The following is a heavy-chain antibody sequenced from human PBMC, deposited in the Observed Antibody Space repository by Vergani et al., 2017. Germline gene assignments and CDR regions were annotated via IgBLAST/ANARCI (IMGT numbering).Heavy chain of an antibody. CDR2: IYNSGST. Sequence: QVQLQESGPGLLKPSQTLSLTCTVSGGSLSSGRYYWSWVRQRPGKGLEWIGYIYNSGSTYYNPSLKSRVTISVDASKNQFSLKLSSVTAADTAVYYCASQDDHNGNPGAFYIWGQGTKVTVSS. CDR3: ASQDDHNGNPGAFYI. D-gene: IGHD4-23*01. V-gene: IGHV4-31*03. CDR1: GGSLSSGRYY. J-gene: IGHJ3*02.